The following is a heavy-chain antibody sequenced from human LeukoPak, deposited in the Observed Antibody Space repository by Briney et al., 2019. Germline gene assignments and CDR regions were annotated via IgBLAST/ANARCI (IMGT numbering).Heavy chain of an antibody. CDR3: ARGDGYCSSTTCYNWFDP. CDR1: GYSISSGYY. V-gene: IGHV4-38-2*02. CDR2: ICQSGST. D-gene: IGHD2-2*01. Sequence: SETLSLTCTVSGYSISSGYYWVWIRQPPGKGLEWIGSICQSGSTYYNPSLKSRVTISVDTSKNQFPLKSNSVTAADTAVYYCARGDGYCSSTTCYNWFDPWGQGILVTVSS. J-gene: IGHJ5*02.